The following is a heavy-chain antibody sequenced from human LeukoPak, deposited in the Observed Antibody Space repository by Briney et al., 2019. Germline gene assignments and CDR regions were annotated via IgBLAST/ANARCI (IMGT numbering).Heavy chain of an antibody. CDR2: IPGSGGAT. CDR3: ARARPWDSSRSYYFGMDV. CDR1: GFTFSSYA. V-gene: IGHV3-23*01. D-gene: IGHD3-22*01. J-gene: IGHJ6*02. Sequence: GGSLRLSCEASGFTFSSYAIRWVRRAPGTGLEWVSSIPGSGGATYYADSVRGRFSISRDSSKNTVYLQMNSLRDEDTAVYYCARARPWDSSRSYYFGMDVWGHGTTVTVSS.